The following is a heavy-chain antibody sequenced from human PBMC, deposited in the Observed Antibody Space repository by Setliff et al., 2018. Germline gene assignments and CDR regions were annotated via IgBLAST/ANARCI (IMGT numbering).Heavy chain of an antibody. D-gene: IGHD6-13*01. J-gene: IGHJ6*02. CDR1: GYTFTSYG. Sequence: ASVKVSCKASGYTFTSYGINWVRQATGQGLEWMGWMNPNSGNTGYAQKFQGRVTMTRNTSISTAYMELSSLRSEDTAVYYCARECYSSSWYGDYYYYYGMDVWGQGTTVTVS. V-gene: IGHV1-8*02. CDR3: ARECYSSSWYGDYYYYYGMDV. CDR2: MNPNSGNT.